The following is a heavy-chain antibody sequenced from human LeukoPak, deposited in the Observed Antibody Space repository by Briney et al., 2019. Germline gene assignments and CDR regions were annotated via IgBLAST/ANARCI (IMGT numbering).Heavy chain of an antibody. CDR1: GFTFSDYY. V-gene: IGHV3-11*04. D-gene: IGHD3-22*01. CDR3: ARDRFRYDSSGYYLGY. Sequence: PGGSLRLSCAASGFTFSDYYMSWIRQAPGKGLEWVSYISSSGSTIYYADSVKGRFTISRDNAKNSLYLQMNSLRAEDTAVYYCARDRFRYDSSGYYLGYWGQGTLVTVSS. CDR2: ISSSGSTI. J-gene: IGHJ4*02.